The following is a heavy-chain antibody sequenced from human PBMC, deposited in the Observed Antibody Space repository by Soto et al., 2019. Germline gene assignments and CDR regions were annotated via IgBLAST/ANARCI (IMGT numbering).Heavy chain of an antibody. Sequence: VGSLRLSCAASGFTFSSYEMNWVRQAPGKGLEWVSYISSSGSTVYYADSVKGRFTISRDNAKNSLYLQMNSLRAEDTAVYYCARERLERVGATHFDYWGQGTLVTVSS. V-gene: IGHV3-48*03. CDR2: ISSSGSTV. D-gene: IGHD1-26*01. CDR3: ARERLERVGATHFDY. J-gene: IGHJ4*02. CDR1: GFTFSSYE.